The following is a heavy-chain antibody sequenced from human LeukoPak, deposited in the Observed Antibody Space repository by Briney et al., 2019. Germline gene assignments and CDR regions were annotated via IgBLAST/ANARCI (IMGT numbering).Heavy chain of an antibody. CDR1: GGCISSGNYY. CDR2: IYTSGST. V-gene: IGHV4-61*02. D-gene: IGHD3-10*01. Sequence: PSQTLSLTCTVSGGCISSGNYYWSWIRQPAGKGLEWIGRIYTSGSTNYNPSLQSRVTISLDTSKNQFSLRLSSVTAADTAVYFCARGNTYYYTSGSNNWFDPWGQGTLVTVSS. J-gene: IGHJ5*02. CDR3: ARGNTYYYTSGSNNWFDP.